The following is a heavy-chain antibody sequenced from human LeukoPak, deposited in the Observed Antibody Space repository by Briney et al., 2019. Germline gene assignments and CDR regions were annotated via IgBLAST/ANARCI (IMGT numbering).Heavy chain of an antibody. Sequence: ASVKVSCKASGYTFTGYYMHWVRQAPGQGLEWMGWINPNSGGTNYAQKFQGRVTMTRDTSISTAYMELSRLRSDDTAVYYCARDLAVAGPNWFDPWGQGTMVTVSS. V-gene: IGHV1-2*02. CDR3: ARDLAVAGPNWFDP. J-gene: IGHJ5*01. CDR1: GYTFTGYY. CDR2: INPNSGGT. D-gene: IGHD6-19*01.